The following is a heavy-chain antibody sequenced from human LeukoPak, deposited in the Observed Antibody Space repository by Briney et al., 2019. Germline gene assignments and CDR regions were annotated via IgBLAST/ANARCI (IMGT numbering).Heavy chain of an antibody. CDR3: ARERWLPEADDAFDI. D-gene: IGHD5-24*01. J-gene: IGHJ3*02. CDR1: GASISNYY. Sequence: PSETLSLTCTVSGASISNYYWSWIRQPPGRGLGWIGYIYYSGSTNYNPSLKSRVTISVDTSKNQFSLKLSSVTAADTAVYYCARERWLPEADDAFDIWGQGTMVTVSS. V-gene: IGHV4-59*01. CDR2: IYYSGST.